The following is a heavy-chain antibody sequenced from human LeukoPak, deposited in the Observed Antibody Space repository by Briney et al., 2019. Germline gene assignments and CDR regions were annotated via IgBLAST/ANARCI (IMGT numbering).Heavy chain of an antibody. Sequence: GRSLRLSCAASGFTFDNYAMHWVRQAPGEGLEWVSGISWNSGSIGYADSVKGRFTISRDNAKNSLYLQMNSLRAEDTALYYCAKGKYYFDYWGQGTLVTVSS. CDR2: ISWNSGSI. J-gene: IGHJ4*02. CDR1: GFTFDNYA. V-gene: IGHV3-9*01. CDR3: AKGKYYFDY.